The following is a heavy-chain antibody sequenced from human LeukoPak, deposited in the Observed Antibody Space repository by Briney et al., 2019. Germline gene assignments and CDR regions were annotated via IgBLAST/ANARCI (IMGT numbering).Heavy chain of an antibody. CDR3: ARVAARGYDLDY. V-gene: IGHV4-34*01. D-gene: IGHD5-18*01. J-gene: IGHJ4*02. Sequence: PSETLSPTCTVSGGSISSYYWSWIRQPPGKGLEWIGEINHSGSTNYNPSLKSRVTISVDTSKNQFSLKLSSVTAADTAVYYCARVAARGYDLDYWGQGTLVTVSS. CDR1: GGSISSYY. CDR2: INHSGST.